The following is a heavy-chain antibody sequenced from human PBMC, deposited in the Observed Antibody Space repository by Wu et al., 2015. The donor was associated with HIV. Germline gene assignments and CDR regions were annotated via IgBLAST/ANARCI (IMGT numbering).Heavy chain of an antibody. J-gene: IGHJ3*02. Sequence: QVQLVQSGAEVKKPGSSVKVSCKASGGTFSSYAISWVQQAPGQGLEWMGGIIPIFGTANYAQKFQGRVTITTDESTSTAYMELSSLRSEDTAVYYCARDSKYSSGWYGENAFDIWGQGTMVTVSS. D-gene: IGHD6-19*01. CDR3: ARDSKYSSGWYGENAFDI. V-gene: IGHV1-69*05. CDR2: IIPIFGTA. CDR1: GGTFSSYA.